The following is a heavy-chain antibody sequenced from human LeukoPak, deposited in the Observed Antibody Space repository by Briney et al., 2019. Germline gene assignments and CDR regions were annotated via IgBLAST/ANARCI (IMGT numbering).Heavy chain of an antibody. CDR1: GVSVSSFY. J-gene: IGHJ4*02. D-gene: IGHD3-22*01. CDR2: ISDSGST. CDR3: ARQSISGSSLSYLDY. Sequence: SETLSLTCTVSGVSVSSFYWSWIRQPPGRGLEWFGYISDSGSTNYNPSLKSRVIISVDTSKNQFSLKLSSVTAADTAVYYCARQSISGSSLSYLDYWGQGTLVTVSS. V-gene: IGHV4-59*02.